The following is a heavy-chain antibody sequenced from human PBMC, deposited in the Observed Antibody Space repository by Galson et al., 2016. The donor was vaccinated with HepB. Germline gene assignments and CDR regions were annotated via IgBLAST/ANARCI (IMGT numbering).Heavy chain of an antibody. V-gene: IGHV7-4-1*02. CDR2: INTNTGNP. CDR3: ARAGVVTTPRANWCDP. Sequence: SVKVSCKASGYTFTSYAMNWVRQAPGQGLEWKGWINTNTGNPTYAQGFTGRFVVSLDTSVTTAYLQINSLKAEDTAVYYCARAGVVTTPRANWCDPWGQGTLVTVSS. CDR1: GYTFTSYA. D-gene: IGHD2-21*02. J-gene: IGHJ5*02.